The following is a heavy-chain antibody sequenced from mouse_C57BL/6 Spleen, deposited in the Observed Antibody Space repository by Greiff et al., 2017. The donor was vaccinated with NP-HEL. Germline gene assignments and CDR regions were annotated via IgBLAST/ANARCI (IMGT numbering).Heavy chain of an antibody. CDR3: ARGGYYGSRDY. Sequence: QVQLKQSGTELVKPGASVKLSCKASGYTFTSYWMHWVKQRPGQGLEWIGNINPSNGGTNYNEKFKSKATLTVDKSSSTAYMQLSSLTSEDAAVYYCARGGYYGSRDYWGQGTTLTVSS. D-gene: IGHD1-1*01. J-gene: IGHJ2*01. V-gene: IGHV1-53*01. CDR2: INPSNGGT. CDR1: GYTFTSYW.